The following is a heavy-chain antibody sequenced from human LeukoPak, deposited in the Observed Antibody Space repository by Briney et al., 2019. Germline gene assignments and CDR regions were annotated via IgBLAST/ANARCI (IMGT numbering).Heavy chain of an antibody. V-gene: IGHV4-30-2*01. D-gene: IGHD4-23*01. CDR1: GGSISSGGYS. Sequence: SETLSLTCAVPGGSISSGGYSWSWIRQPPGKGLEWIGYIYHSGSTYYNPSLKSRVTISVDRSKNQFSLKLSSVTAADTAVYYCARVPGHYGGNQDAFGIWGQGTMVTVSS. J-gene: IGHJ3*02. CDR2: IYHSGST. CDR3: ARVPGHYGGNQDAFGI.